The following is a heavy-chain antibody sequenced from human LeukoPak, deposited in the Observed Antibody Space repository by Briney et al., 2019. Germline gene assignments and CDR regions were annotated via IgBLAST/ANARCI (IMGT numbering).Heavy chain of an antibody. D-gene: IGHD3-10*01. Sequence: GASVKVSCKASGYTFTGYYMHWVRQAPGQGLEWMGRIIPILGIANYAQKFQGRVTITADKSTSTAYMELSSLRSGDTAVYYCARGPLTGSEAAADYWGQGTLVTVSS. CDR3: ARGPLTGSEAAADY. CDR2: IIPILGIA. CDR1: GYTFTGYY. J-gene: IGHJ4*02. V-gene: IGHV1-69*04.